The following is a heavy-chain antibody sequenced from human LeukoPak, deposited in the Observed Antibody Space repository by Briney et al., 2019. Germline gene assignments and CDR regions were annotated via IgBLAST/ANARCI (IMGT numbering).Heavy chain of an antibody. CDR2: ISGSGGST. D-gene: IGHD2-15*01. J-gene: IGHJ5*02. Sequence: GGSLRLSCAASGFTFSSYAMSWVRQAPGKGLEWVSAISGSGGSTYYADSVKGRFTISRDNSKNTLYLQMNSLRAEDTAVYYCARAREAAPLNWSDPWGQGTLVTVSS. CDR3: ARAREAAPLNWSDP. CDR1: GFTFSSYA. V-gene: IGHV3-23*01.